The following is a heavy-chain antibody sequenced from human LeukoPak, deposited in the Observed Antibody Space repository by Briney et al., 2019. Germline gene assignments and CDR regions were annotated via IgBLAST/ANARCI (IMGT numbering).Heavy chain of an antibody. CDR3: ARRRMVRGVLDDAFDI. V-gene: IGHV1-58*01. J-gene: IGHJ3*02. D-gene: IGHD3-10*01. CDR1: GFTFTSSA. CDR2: IVVGSGNT. Sequence: SVKVSCKASGFTFTSSAVQWVRQARGQRLEWIGWIVVGSGNTNYAQKFQERVTITRDMSTSTAYMELSSLRSEDTAVYYCARRRMVRGVLDDAFDIWGQGTMVTVSS.